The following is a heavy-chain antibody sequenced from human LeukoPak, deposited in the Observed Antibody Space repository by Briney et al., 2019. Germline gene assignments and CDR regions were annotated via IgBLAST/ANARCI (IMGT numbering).Heavy chain of an antibody. CDR3: AREELGHNWSYFDY. Sequence: GGSLRLSCAASGFTFSSYWMHWVRQAPGKGLEWVSAISGSGGSTYYADSVKGRFTISRDNSKNTLYLQMNSLRAEDTAVYYCAREELGHNWSYFDYWGQGTLVTVSS. J-gene: IGHJ4*02. D-gene: IGHD1-20*01. V-gene: IGHV3-23*01. CDR2: ISGSGGST. CDR1: GFTFSSYW.